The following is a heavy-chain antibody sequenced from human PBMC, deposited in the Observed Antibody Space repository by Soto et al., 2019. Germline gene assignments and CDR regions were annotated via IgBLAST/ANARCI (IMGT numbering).Heavy chain of an antibody. CDR1: GGTFSSYA. V-gene: IGHV1-69*13. J-gene: IGHJ5*02. D-gene: IGHD2-2*02. CDR2: IIPIFGTA. Sequence: SVKVSCKASGGTFSSYAISWVRQAPGQGLEWMGGIIPIFGTANYAQKFQGRVTITADESTSTAYIELSSLRSEDTAVYYCARWSRGYCSSTSCYTRNWFDPWGQGTMVTV. CDR3: ARWSRGYCSSTSCYTRNWFDP.